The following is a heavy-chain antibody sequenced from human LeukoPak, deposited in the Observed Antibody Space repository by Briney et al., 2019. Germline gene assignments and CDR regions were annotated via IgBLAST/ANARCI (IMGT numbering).Heavy chain of an antibody. CDR3: ASGPRPFDY. CDR2: IYYSGST. V-gene: IGHV4-39*01. J-gene: IGHJ4*02. CDR1: GGSISRSSYY. Sequence: SETLSLTCSVSGGSISRSSYYWGWIRQPPGKGRVWIGSIYYSGSTSYNPSLKSRVTISVDTSKNQFSLKLSSVTAADTAVYYCASGPRPFDYWGQGTLVTVSS.